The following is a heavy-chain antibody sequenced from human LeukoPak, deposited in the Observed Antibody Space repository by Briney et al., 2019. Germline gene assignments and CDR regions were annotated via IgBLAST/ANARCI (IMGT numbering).Heavy chain of an antibody. J-gene: IGHJ6*03. CDR2: IIPIFGTA. D-gene: IGHD2-2*01. CDR1: GGTFSSYA. V-gene: IGHV1-69*13. Sequence: SVKVSCKASGGTFSSYAISWVRQAPGQGLEWMGGIIPIFGTANYAQKFQGRVTITADESTSTAYMELSSLRSEDTAVYYCARGVTTVYCSSTSCHDYYYMDVWGKGTTVTVSS. CDR3: ARGVTTVYCSSTSCHDYYYMDV.